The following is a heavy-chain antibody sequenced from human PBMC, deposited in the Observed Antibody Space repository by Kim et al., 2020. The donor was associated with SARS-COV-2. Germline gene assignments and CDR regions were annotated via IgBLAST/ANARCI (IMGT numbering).Heavy chain of an antibody. CDR3: TSAGMTGY. CDR2: TNSDGSGT. CDR1: GFTFSSYW. Sequence: GGSLRLSCAASGFTFSSYWMNWVRQVPGKGLVWLSRTNSDGSGTIYADSVKGGFTVSRDNAKNMVDLQMNSLRVEDTAVYYGTSAGMTGYGGQGSLVTVS. J-gene: IGHJ4*02. V-gene: IGHV3-74*01.